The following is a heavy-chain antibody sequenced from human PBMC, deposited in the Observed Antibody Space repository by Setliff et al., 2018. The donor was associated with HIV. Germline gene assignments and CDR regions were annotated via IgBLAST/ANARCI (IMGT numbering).Heavy chain of an antibody. CDR2: ISSSGSTI. D-gene: IGHD3-22*01. J-gene: IGHJ4*02. V-gene: IGHV3-48*04. CDR1: GFPVSYYT. CDR3: ARRGYYDSSGYYYYPLFDY. Sequence: GGSLRLSCAASGFPVSYYTMNWARQAPGKGLEWVSFISSSGSTIYYADSVKGRFTISRDNAKNSLYLQMNSLRAEDTAVYYCARRGYYDSSGYYYYPLFDYWGQGTLVTVSS.